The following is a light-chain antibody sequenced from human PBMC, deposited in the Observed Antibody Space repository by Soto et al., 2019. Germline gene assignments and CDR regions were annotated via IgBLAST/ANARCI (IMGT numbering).Light chain of an antibody. J-gene: IGKJ2*01. CDR2: GIS. Sequence: ESVLTQSPGTLSLSPGERATLSCRASQSVTNRYFAWYQQRTGQAPRLLIYGISNRATGIPDRFSGSGSGTDFTLTISRLEPEDFVVYYCQQYSSLPHTFGQGTKVDIK. CDR1: QSVTNRY. V-gene: IGKV3-20*01. CDR3: QQYSSLPHT.